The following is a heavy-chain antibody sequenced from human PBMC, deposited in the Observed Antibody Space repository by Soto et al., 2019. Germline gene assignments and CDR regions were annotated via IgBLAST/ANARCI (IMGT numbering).Heavy chain of an antibody. CDR2: ISGQGGTT. Sequence: LESGGDLVAPGQSLRLSCVASGFRFSSYALTWVRQAPGKGLEWVADISGQGGTTYYADSVKGRFTISRDNSKNTLYLQMNSLRAEDTAVYYCARDGDVNTGFGKDYWGQGTLVTVSS. CDR3: ARDGDVNTGFGKDY. CDR1: GFRFSSYA. J-gene: IGHJ4*02. V-gene: IGHV3-23*01. D-gene: IGHD3-16*01.